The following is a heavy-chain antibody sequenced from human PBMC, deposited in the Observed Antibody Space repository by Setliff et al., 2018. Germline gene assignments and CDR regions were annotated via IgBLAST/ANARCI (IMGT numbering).Heavy chain of an antibody. CDR1: GGSISSSSYY. Sequence: PSETLSLTCTVSGGSISSSSYYWGWIRQPPGKGLEWIGKINHSGSTNYNPSLKSRVTISIDMPKNQFSLKLSSATAADTAVYFCAAVGIDAGGGWFDPWGHGIPVTVSS. J-gene: IGHJ5*02. CDR2: INHSGST. CDR3: AAVGIDAGGGWFDP. D-gene: IGHD1-26*01. V-gene: IGHV4-39*07.